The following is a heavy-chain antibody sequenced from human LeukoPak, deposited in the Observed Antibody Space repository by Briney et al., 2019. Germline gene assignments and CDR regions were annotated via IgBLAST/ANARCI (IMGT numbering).Heavy chain of an antibody. V-gene: IGHV4-34*01. CDR3: ARLDYYGSGSYSLPFDP. Sequence: SETLSLTCAVYGGSFSGYHWSWIRQPPGKGLEWIGEINHSGSTNYNPSLKSRVTISVDTSKNQFSLKLSSVTAADTAVYYCARLDYYGSGSYSLPFDPWGQGTLVTVSS. D-gene: IGHD3-10*01. J-gene: IGHJ5*02. CDR1: GGSFSGYH. CDR2: INHSGST.